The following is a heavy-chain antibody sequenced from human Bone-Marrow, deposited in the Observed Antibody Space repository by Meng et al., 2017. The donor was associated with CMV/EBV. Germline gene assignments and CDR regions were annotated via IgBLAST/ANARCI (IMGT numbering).Heavy chain of an antibody. Sequence: SVKVSCKASGYTFTGYYMHWVRQAPGQGLEWMGGIIPILGIANYAQKFQGRVTITADKSTSTAYMELSSLRSEDTAVYYCARDADTMVRGVIGFDPWGQGTLVTVSS. V-gene: IGHV1-69*10. D-gene: IGHD3-10*01. J-gene: IGHJ5*02. CDR2: IIPILGIA. CDR1: GYTFTGYY. CDR3: ARDADTMVRGVIGFDP.